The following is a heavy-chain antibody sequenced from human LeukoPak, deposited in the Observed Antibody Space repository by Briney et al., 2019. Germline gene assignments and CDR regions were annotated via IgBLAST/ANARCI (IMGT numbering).Heavy chain of an antibody. CDR1: GFTVSNNR. CDR2: TYSGGPT. J-gene: IGHJ4*02. V-gene: IGHV3-53*05. CDR3: ARDGGDILTGLTADY. D-gene: IGHD3-9*01. Sequence: GGSLRLSCAASGFTVSNNRMGWVRQAPGKGLEWVSVTYSGGPTHYADSVKGRFTISRDNSKNTLYLQMNSLRAEDTAVYYCARDGGDILTGLTADYWGQGTLVTVSS.